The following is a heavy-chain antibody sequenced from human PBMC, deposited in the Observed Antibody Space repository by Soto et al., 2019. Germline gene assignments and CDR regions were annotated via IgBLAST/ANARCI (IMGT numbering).Heavy chain of an antibody. J-gene: IGHJ6*02. CDR1: GFTFSDSA. D-gene: IGHD4-17*01. CDR2: ISFDGSKE. Sequence: SLRLSCAASGFTFSDSAMHWVRQAPGKGREWVAIISFDGSKEHYADSVQGLLTISRDNSENTLYLQMNSLRADDTAVYYCARPAATVIFYSGMDVWGQGTTVTVSS. CDR3: ARPAATVIFYSGMDV. V-gene: IGHV3-30-3*01.